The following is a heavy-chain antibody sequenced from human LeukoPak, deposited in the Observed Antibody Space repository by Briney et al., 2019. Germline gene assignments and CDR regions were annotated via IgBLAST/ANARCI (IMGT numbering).Heavy chain of an antibody. Sequence: GGSLGLSCAASGFTFSSYGMHWVRQAPDKVLEWVAFIRYDGSNKYYADSVKGRFTISRDNSKNTLYLQMNSLRAEDTAVYYCAKGPHYYGSGSFVDYWGQGTLVTVSS. CDR3: AKGPHYYGSGSFVDY. J-gene: IGHJ4*02. CDR2: IRYDGSNK. V-gene: IGHV3-30*02. D-gene: IGHD3-10*01. CDR1: GFTFSSYG.